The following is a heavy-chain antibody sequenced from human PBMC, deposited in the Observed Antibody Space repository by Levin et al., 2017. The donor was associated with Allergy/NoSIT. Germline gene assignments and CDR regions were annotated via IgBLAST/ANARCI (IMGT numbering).Heavy chain of an antibody. CDR3: SRIPSDCTTTTCDS. Sequence: GGSLRLSCAASGFIFSDYPIHWVRQASGKGLEWIGRIRSRTDNYATAYSESLKGRFTISRDDSRNTASLQMNGLRTEDTAVYYCSRIPSDCTTTTCDSWGQGTLVTVSS. J-gene: IGHJ5*01. D-gene: IGHD2/OR15-2a*01. CDR2: IRSRTDNYAT. CDR1: GFIFSDYP. V-gene: IGHV3-73*01.